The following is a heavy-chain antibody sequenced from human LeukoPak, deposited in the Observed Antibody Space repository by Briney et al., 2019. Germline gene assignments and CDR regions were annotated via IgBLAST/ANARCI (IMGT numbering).Heavy chain of an antibody. D-gene: IGHD3-10*01. CDR2: INLRGST. V-gene: IGHV4-34*01. J-gene: IGHJ4*02. Sequence: SQTLSLTCAVYGGSFNDYYWNWIRQPPGKGLEWIGEINLRGSTTYNPSLKSRVIISLDEYNTKYPLKLSSVTAADTAVYYCARSAFGRYFDYWGQGTLVTVSS. CDR3: ARSAFGRYFDY. CDR1: GGSFNDYY.